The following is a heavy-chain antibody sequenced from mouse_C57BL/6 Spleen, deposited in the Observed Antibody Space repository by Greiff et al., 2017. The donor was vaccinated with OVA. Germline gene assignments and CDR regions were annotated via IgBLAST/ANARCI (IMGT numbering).Heavy chain of an antibody. V-gene: IGHV1-64*01. CDR1: GYTFTSYW. Sequence: VQLQQPGAELVKPGASVKLSCKASGYTFTSYWMHWVKQRPGQGLEWIGMIHPNSGSTNYNEKFKSKATLTVDKSSSTAYMQLSSLTSEDSAVYYCARYYSNYPAWFGYWGQGTMVTVSA. CDR2: IHPNSGST. CDR3: ARYYSNYPAWFGY. J-gene: IGHJ3*01. D-gene: IGHD2-5*01.